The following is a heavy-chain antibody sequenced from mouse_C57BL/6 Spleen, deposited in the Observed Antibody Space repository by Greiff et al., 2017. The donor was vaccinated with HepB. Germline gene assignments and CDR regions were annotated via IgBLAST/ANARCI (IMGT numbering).Heavy chain of an antibody. V-gene: IGHV1-80*01. J-gene: IGHJ4*01. Sequence: VQLQQSGAELVKPGASVKISCKASGYAFSSYWMNWVKQRPGKGLEWIGQIYPGDGDTNYNGKFKGKATLTADKSSSTAYMQLSSLTSEDSAVYYCEQFDSSGQYAMDYWGQGTSVTVSS. CDR2: IYPGDGDT. CDR1: GYAFSSYW. D-gene: IGHD3-2*02. CDR3: EQFDSSGQYAMDY.